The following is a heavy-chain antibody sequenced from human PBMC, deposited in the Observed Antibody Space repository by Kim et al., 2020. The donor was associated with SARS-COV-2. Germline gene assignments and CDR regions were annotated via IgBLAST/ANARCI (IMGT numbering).Heavy chain of an antibody. CDR3: ARYRDRMDY. CDR1: GYTFTSYG. J-gene: IGHJ4*02. Sequence: ASVKVSCKASGYTFTSYGINWVRQAPGQGLEWVGWINTNTGNPTYAQGFTGRFVFSLDTSVSTAYLQISSLKAEDTAVYCCARYRDRMDYWGQGTLVSVSS. CDR2: INTNTGNP. V-gene: IGHV7-4-1*02. D-gene: IGHD1-26*01.